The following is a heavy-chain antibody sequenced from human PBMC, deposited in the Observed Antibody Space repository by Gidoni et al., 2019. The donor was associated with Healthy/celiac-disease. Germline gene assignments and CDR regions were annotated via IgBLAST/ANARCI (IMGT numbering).Heavy chain of an antibody. D-gene: IGHD2-2*01. J-gene: IGHJ6*03. CDR3: TRGGDIVVVPAAHYYYYYMDV. CDR2: IRSKAYGGTT. V-gene: IGHV3-49*05. Sequence: EVQLVESGGGLVKPGRSLRLSCTASGFTFGDYAMSWFRQAPGKGLEWVGFIRSKAYGGTTEYAASVKGRFTISRDDSKSIAYLQMNSLKTEDTAVYYCTRGGDIVVVPAAHYYYYYMDVWGKGTTVTVSS. CDR1: GFTFGDYA.